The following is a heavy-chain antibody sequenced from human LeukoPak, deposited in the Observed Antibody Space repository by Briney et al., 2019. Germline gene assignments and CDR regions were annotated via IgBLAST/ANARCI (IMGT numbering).Heavy chain of an antibody. CDR3: ANLLRWEPY. D-gene: IGHD4-23*01. V-gene: IGHV3-30*18. Sequence: PGGSLRLSYAASGFTFKKYTMNWVRQAPGKGLEWVAVISYDGSNKYYADSVKGRFTISRDNSKNTLYLQMNSLRAEDTAVYYCANLLRWEPYWGQGTLVTVSS. CDR2: ISYDGSNK. J-gene: IGHJ4*02. CDR1: GFTFKKYT.